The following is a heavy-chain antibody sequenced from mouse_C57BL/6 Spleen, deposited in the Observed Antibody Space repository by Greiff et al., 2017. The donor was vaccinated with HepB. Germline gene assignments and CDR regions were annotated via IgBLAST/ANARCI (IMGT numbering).Heavy chain of an antibody. J-gene: IGHJ4*01. Sequence: SCKASGYTFTSSWMHWVKQRPGQGLEWIGEIDPSDSYTNYNQKFKGKSTLTVDKSSSTAYMQLSSLTSEDSAVYYCAKGAQATGDYYAMDYWGQGTSVTVSS. CDR3: AKGAQATGDYYAMDY. CDR1: GYTFTSSW. V-gene: IGHV1-69*01. D-gene: IGHD3-2*02. CDR2: IDPSDSYT.